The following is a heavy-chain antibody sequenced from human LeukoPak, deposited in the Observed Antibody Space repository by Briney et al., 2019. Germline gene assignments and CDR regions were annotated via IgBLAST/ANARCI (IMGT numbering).Heavy chain of an antibody. Sequence: SETLSLTCAVYGGSFSGYYWSWIRQPPGKGLEWIGEINHSGSTNYNPSLKSRVTISVGTSKNQFSLKLSSVTAADTAVYYCARVPRSYYYYYYMDVWGKGTTVTVSS. V-gene: IGHV4-34*01. CDR1: GGSFSGYY. CDR2: INHSGST. J-gene: IGHJ6*03. CDR3: ARVPRSYYYYYYMDV.